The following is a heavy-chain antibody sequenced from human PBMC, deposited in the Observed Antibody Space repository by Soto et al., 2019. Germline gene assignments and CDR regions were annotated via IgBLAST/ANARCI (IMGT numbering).Heavy chain of an antibody. CDR3: ARGYHYYDSSGYDKWHAFDI. Sequence: EVQLVESGGGLVKPGGSLRLSCAASGFTFSSYSMNWVREARGKGLEWVSSISSSSSYIYYADSVKGRFTISRDNAKNSLYLQMNSLRAEDTAVYYCARGYHYYDSSGYDKWHAFDIWGQRIIVTVSS. CDR1: GFTFSSYS. J-gene: IGHJ3*02. D-gene: IGHD3-22*01. CDR2: ISSSSSYI. V-gene: IGHV3-21*01.